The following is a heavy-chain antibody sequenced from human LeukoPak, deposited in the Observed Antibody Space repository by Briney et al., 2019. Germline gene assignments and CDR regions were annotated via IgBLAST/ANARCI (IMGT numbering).Heavy chain of an antibody. V-gene: IGHV4-59*01. J-gene: IGHJ3*01. CDR2: IYYSGST. D-gene: IGHD6-6*01. CDR1: GGSISSYY. Sequence: SSETLSLTFTVSGGSISSYYWSWIRQPPGKGLEWIGFIYYSGSTKYNPSLKSRVTISVDTSKNQFSLKLSSVTAADTAVYYCARDRDRYSSSSGFDFWGQGTMVTVSS. CDR3: ARDRDRYSSSSGFDF.